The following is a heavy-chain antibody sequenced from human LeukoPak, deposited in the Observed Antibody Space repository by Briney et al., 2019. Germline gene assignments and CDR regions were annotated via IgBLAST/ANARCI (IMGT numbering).Heavy chain of an antibody. CDR3: AKFTRADYVWGSYVDY. CDR2: ISGSGGST. J-gene: IGHJ4*02. CDR1: GFTFSSYS. V-gene: IGHV3-23*01. Sequence: GGSLRLSCAASGFTFSSYSMSWVRQAPGKGLEWVSAISGSGGSTYYADSVKGRFTISRDNSKNTLYLQMNSLRAEDRAVYYCAKFTRADYVWGSYVDYWGQGTLVTVSS. D-gene: IGHD3-16*01.